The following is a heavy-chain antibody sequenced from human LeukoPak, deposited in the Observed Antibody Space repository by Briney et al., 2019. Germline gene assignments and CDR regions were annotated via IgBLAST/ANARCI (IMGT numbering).Heavy chain of an antibody. J-gene: IGHJ3*01. D-gene: IGHD3-22*01. CDR1: GGSISSYY. V-gene: IGHV4-59*12. Sequence: SETLSLTCTVSGGSISSYYWSWIRQPPGKGLEWIGYIYYSGSTNYNPSLKSRVTISVDTSKNQFSLKLSSVTAADTAVYYCARDPYDSSGAYWGQGTMVTVSS. CDR2: IYYSGST. CDR3: ARDPYDSSGAY.